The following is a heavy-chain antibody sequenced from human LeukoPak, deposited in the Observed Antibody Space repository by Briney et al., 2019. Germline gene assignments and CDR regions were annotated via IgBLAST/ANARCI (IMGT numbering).Heavy chain of an antibody. CDR3: ARGTAMARGAFDI. D-gene: IGHD5-18*01. CDR1: GSTFTSYA. CDR2: INAGNGNT. Sequence: GASVKVSCKASGSTFTSYAMHWVRQAHGQRLEWMGWINAGNGNTKYSQKFQGRVTITRDTSASTAYMELSSLRSEDTAVYYCARGTAMARGAFDIWGQGTMVTVSS. V-gene: IGHV1-3*01. J-gene: IGHJ3*02.